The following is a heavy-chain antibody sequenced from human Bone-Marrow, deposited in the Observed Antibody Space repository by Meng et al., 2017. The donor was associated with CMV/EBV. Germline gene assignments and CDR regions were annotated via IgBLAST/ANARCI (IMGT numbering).Heavy chain of an antibody. CDR2: IWYDGSNK. J-gene: IGHJ4*02. CDR3: AKGVWAMVRGVITY. D-gene: IGHD3-10*01. CDR1: GFTFSSYG. Sequence: GESLKISCAASGFTFSSYGMHWVRQAPGKGLEWVAVIWYDGSNKYYADSVKGRFTISRDNSKNTLYLQMNSLRAEDTAVYYCAKGVWAMVRGVITYWGQGPLVTVSS. V-gene: IGHV3-33*06.